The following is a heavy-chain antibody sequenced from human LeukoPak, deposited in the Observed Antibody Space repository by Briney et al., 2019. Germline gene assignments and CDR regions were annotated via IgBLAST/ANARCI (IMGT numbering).Heavy chain of an antibody. D-gene: IGHD6-19*01. CDR1: GLTFSSYG. CDR2: IWYDGSNK. J-gene: IGHJ4*02. CDR3: AKDRLEYSSGWSGSYYFDY. Sequence: GRSLGLSCAASGLTFSSYGMHWVRLAPGKGLEWVAVIWYDGSNKYYADSVKGRFTISRDNSKNTLYLQMNSLRAEDTAVYYCAKDRLEYSSGWSGSYYFDYWGQGTLVTVSS. V-gene: IGHV3-33*06.